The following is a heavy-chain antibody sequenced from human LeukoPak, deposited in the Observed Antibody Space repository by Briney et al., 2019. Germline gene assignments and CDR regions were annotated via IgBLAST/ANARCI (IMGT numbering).Heavy chain of an antibody. CDR3: ARRPRPGIAAAGRAFDI. Sequence: PGGSLRLSCAASGFTFDDYAMHWVRQAPGKGLEWVSGISWNSGSIGYADSVKGRFTISRDNAKNSLYLQMNSLRAEDTAVYYCARRPRPGIAAAGRAFDIWGQGTMVTVSS. J-gene: IGHJ3*02. CDR2: ISWNSGSI. D-gene: IGHD6-13*01. CDR1: GFTFDDYA. V-gene: IGHV3-9*01.